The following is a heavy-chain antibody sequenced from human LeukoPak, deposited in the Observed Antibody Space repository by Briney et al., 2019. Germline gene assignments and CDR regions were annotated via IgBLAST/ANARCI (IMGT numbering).Heavy chain of an antibody. CDR1: GFTVSSNY. D-gene: IGHD1-26*01. Sequence: GGSPRLSCAASGFTVSSNYMSWVRQAPGKGLEWVSVIYSGGSTYYADSVKGRFTISRDNSKNTLYLQMNSLRAEDTAVYYCARDSMVGATGYWGQGTLVTVSS. CDR2: IYSGGST. CDR3: ARDSMVGATGY. J-gene: IGHJ4*02. V-gene: IGHV3-66*01.